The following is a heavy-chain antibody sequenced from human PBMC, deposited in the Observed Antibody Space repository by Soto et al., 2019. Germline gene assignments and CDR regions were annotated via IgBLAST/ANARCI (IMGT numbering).Heavy chain of an antibody. Sequence: PGGSLRLSCEASGFIFSDYWMNWVRQAPGKGLEWVANIKPDGTETYYVDSVKGRFTISRDNAYNSLSLQASRLRAEDTAVYYCARVRTPRLYYYYGLDVWGRGTTV. D-gene: IGHD6-6*01. V-gene: IGHV3-7*01. CDR2: IKPDGTET. CDR3: ARVRTPRLYYYYGLDV. CDR1: GFIFSDYW. J-gene: IGHJ6*01.